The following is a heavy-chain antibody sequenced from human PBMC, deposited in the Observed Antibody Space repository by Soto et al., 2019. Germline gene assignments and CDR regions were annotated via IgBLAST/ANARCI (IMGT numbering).Heavy chain of an antibody. Sequence: GGSLRLSCAASGFPFSSTDMTWVRQAPGKGLDWVSTIDGSGGTTYYADSVKGRFTISRVNSMNTVYLQMNSLRADDTALYYCAKNSGWFNTWGQGALVTVSS. V-gene: IGHV3-23*01. CDR3: AKNSGWFNT. J-gene: IGHJ5*01. CDR2: IDGSGGTT. D-gene: IGHD3-10*01. CDR1: GFPFSSTD.